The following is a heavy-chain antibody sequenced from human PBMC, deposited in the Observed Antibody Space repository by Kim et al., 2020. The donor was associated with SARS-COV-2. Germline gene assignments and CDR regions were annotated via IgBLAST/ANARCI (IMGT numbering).Heavy chain of an antibody. J-gene: IGHJ4*02. Sequence: NTKYSQKFQGRVTITRDTSASTAYMELSSLRSEDTAVYYCARVVAAAVDYWGQGTLVTVSS. CDR3: ARVVAAAVDY. D-gene: IGHD6-13*01. V-gene: IGHV1-3*01. CDR2: NT.